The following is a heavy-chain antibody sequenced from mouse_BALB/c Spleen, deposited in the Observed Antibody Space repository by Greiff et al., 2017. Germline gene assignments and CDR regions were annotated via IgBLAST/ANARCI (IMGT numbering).Heavy chain of an antibody. CDR1: GYTFTDYN. D-gene: IGHD1-1*01. CDR3: ARDYYGSRYYFDY. J-gene: IGHJ2*01. Sequence: EVQLVESGPELVKPGASVKIPCKASGYTFTDYNMDWVKQSHGKSLEWIGDINPNNGGTIYNQKFKGKATLTVDKSSSTAYMELRSLTSEDTAVYYCARDYYGSRYYFDYWGQGTTLTVSS. CDR2: INPNNGGT. V-gene: IGHV1-18*01.